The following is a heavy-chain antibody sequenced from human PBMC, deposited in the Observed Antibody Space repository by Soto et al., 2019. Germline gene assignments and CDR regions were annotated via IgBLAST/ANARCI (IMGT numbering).Heavy chain of an antibody. D-gene: IGHD2-21*02. CDR2: IWYDGSNK. J-gene: IGHJ6*02. Sequence: QVQLVESGGGVVQPGRSLRLSCAASGFTFSSYGMHWVRQAPGKGLEWVAVIWYDGSNKYYADSVKGRFTISRDNSKNTLYLQMNSLRAEDTAVYYCARDPFAYCGGDCYQTQRSYYYYGMDVWGQGTTVTVSS. V-gene: IGHV3-33*01. CDR1: GFTFSSYG. CDR3: ARDPFAYCGGDCYQTQRSYYYYGMDV.